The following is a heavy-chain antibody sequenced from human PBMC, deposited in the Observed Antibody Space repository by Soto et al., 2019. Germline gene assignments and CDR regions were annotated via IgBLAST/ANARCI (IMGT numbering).Heavy chain of an antibody. D-gene: IGHD2-2*01. CDR1: GYTFTSYA. CDR3: ASSGRSTDSIPCSSTSCPPGYYYYYYGMDV. Sequence: QVQLVQSGAEVKKPGASVKVSCKASGYTFTSYAMHWVRQAPGQRLEWMGWINAGNGNTKYSQKFQGRVTITRDTSASTAYMELSSLRSEDTAVYYCASSGRSTDSIPCSSTSCPPGYYYYYYGMDVWGQGTTVTVSS. V-gene: IGHV1-3*01. CDR2: INAGNGNT. J-gene: IGHJ6*02.